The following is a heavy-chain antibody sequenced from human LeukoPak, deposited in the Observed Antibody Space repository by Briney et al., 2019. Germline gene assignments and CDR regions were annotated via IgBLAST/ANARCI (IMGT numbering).Heavy chain of an antibody. CDR2: INHSGST. CDR3: ARIVPSIAAAGTAAYYYYGMDV. J-gene: IGHJ6*02. Sequence: SETLSLTCAVYGGSFSGYYWSWIRQPPGKGLEWIGEINHSGSTNYNPSLKSRVTISVDTSKNQFSLKLSAVTAADTAVYCCARIVPSIAAAGTAAYYYYGMDVWGQGTTVTVSS. V-gene: IGHV4-34*01. CDR1: GGSFSGYY. D-gene: IGHD6-13*01.